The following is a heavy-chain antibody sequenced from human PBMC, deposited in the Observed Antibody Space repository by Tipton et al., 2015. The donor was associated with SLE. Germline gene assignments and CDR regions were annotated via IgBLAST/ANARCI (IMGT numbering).Heavy chain of an antibody. Sequence: TLSPTCSVSGGSISSSSCYWGWIRQPPGKGLEWIGSIYYSGSTNYNPSLKSRVTISVDTSKNQFSLKLSSVTAADTAVYYCASDEGHGQWSWYFDLWGRGTLVTVSS. CDR3: ASDEGHGQWSWYFDL. V-gene: IGHV4-39*07. D-gene: IGHD2-15*01. CDR2: IYYSGST. CDR1: GGSISSSSCY. J-gene: IGHJ2*01.